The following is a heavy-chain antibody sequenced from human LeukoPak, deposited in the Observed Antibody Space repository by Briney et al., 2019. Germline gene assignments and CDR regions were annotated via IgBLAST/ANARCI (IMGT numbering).Heavy chain of an antibody. V-gene: IGHV3-23*01. CDR1: GFTFSNYA. J-gene: IGHJ4*02. D-gene: IGHD2-15*01. CDR3: AKALARMSQYYFDY. Sequence: GGSLRLSCAASGFTFSNYAMSWVRQAPGKGLEWVSAISGSGGSTYYADSVKGRFTISRDNSKNTLYLQMNSLRAEDTAVYYCAKALARMSQYYFDYWGQGTLVTVSS. CDR2: ISGSGGST.